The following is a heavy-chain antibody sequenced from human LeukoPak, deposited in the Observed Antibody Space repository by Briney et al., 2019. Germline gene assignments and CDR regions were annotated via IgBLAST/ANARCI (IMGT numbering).Heavy chain of an antibody. J-gene: IGHJ5*02. V-gene: IGHV3-23*01. CDR1: GFTFSSYA. CDR3: AKDRRGAAAPNWFDP. D-gene: IGHD6-13*01. CDR2: ISGSGGST. Sequence: GGSLRLSCAASGFTFSSYAMSWVRQAPGKGLEWVSAISGSGGSTYYADSVKGRFIISRDNSKNTLYLQMNSLRAEDTAVYYCAKDRRGAAAPNWFDPWGQGTLVTVSS.